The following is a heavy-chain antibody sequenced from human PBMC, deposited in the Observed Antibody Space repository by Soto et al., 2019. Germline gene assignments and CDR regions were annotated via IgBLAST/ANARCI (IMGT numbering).Heavy chain of an antibody. CDR3: ASYYDSSGYQALDY. D-gene: IGHD3-22*01. J-gene: IGHJ4*02. V-gene: IGHV4-30-4*01. Sequence: PSETLSLTCIVSGGSINSGDYYWSWIRQSPGKGLEWIGYIDYSGSTYHNPSLKSPISMSLDTSKNQFSLKMHSVTAADTAVYYCASYYDSSGYQALDYWGRGILVTVSS. CDR2: IDYSGST. CDR1: GGSINSGDYY.